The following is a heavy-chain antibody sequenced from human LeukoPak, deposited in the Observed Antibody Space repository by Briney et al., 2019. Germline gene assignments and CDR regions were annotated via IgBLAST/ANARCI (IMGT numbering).Heavy chain of an antibody. CDR2: ISSSSSYI. CDR1: GFTFSSYS. V-gene: IGHV3-21*01. J-gene: IGHJ4*02. Sequence: GGSLRLSCAASGFTFSSYSMNWVRQAPGKGLEWVSSISSSSSYIYYADSVKGRFTISRDNAKNSLYLQMNSLRAEDTAVYYCARAGYSSSPPPYYFDYWGQGTLVTVSS. D-gene: IGHD6-6*01. CDR3: ARAGYSSSPPPYYFDY.